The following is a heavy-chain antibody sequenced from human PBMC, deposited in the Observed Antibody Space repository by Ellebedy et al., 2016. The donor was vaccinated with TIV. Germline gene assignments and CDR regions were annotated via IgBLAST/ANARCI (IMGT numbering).Heavy chain of an antibody. CDR1: GYTFTSYA. V-gene: IGHV1-3*01. Sequence: ASVKVSXXASGYTFTSYAMHWVRQAPGQRLEWMGWINAGNGNTKYSQKFQGRVTITRDTSASTAYMELSSLRSEDTAVYYCASLMVRGGRYYYGMDVWGQGTTVTVSS. CDR3: ASLMVRGGRYYYGMDV. CDR2: INAGNGNT. D-gene: IGHD3-10*01. J-gene: IGHJ6*02.